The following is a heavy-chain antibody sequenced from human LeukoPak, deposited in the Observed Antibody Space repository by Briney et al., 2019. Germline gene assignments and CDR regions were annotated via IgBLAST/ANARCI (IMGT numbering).Heavy chain of an antibody. D-gene: IGHD3-22*01. V-gene: IGHV4-59*02. Sequence: SETLSLTCTVSGASANSYYWDWIRQPPGKGLEWIGCISDSGRTYYNPSLKSRVTISLGTSNNQFSLRLTSVTAADSAMYYCTKGYYEPFDSWGQGTLVTVSS. CDR2: ISDSGRT. J-gene: IGHJ4*02. CDR3: TKGYYEPFDS. CDR1: GASANSYY.